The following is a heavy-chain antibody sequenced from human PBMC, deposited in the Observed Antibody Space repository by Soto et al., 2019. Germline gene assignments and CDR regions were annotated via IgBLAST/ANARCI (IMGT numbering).Heavy chain of an antibody. Sequence: QVQLQQWGAGLLKPSETLSLNCGVNGGSLSGYYWSWIRQPPGKGLEWIGEIKDGGYTNYSPSLKSRAPITSDRSNNQFSRRLNSVTAADTGVYYCARGQEGVVATHWDQGALVTVSS. V-gene: IGHV4-34*01. CDR2: IKDGGYT. D-gene: IGHD5-12*01. CDR1: GGSLSGYY. CDR3: ARGQEGVVATH. J-gene: IGHJ4*02.